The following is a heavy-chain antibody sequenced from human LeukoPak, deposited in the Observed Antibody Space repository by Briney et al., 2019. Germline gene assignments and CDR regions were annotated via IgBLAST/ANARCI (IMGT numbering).Heavy chain of an antibody. J-gene: IGHJ5*02. V-gene: IGHV1-18*01. D-gene: IGHD4-17*01. CDR3: ARDSRFPLDYDQIHWFDP. CDR2: ISAYNGNT. Sequence: ASVKVSCKASGYTFTSYGISWVRQAPGQGLEWMGWISAYNGNTNYAQKLQGRVTMTTDTSTSTAYMELRSLRSDDTAVYYCARDSRFPLDYDQIHWFDPWGQGTLVTVSS. CDR1: GYTFTSYG.